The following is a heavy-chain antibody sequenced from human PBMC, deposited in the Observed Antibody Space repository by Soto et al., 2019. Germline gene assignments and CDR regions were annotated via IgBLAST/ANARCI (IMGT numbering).Heavy chain of an antibody. D-gene: IGHD3-3*01. CDR3: ARAPLRGDFWSGYYPNWFDP. J-gene: IGHJ5*02. Sequence: GSLRLSCAASGFTFSDYYMSWIRQAPGKGLEWVSYISSSGSTIYYADSVKGRFTISRDNAKNSLYLQMNSLRAEDTAVYYCARAPLRGDFWSGYYPNWFDPWGQGTLVTVYS. CDR2: ISSSGSTI. CDR1: GFTFSDYY. V-gene: IGHV3-11*01.